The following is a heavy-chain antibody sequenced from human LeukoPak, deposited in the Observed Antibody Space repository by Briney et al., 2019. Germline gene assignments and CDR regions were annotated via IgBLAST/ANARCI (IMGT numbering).Heavy chain of an antibody. Sequence: PGGSLRLSCAASGFTFSKYWMSWVRQAPGKGLEWVANIKEDGSEQYYADSLKGRFTISRDNLKNSLYLQINSLKADDTAVYYCARDSFKTDIDYGGQGTQVTVSS. CDR3: ARDSFKTDIDY. D-gene: IGHD1-14*01. J-gene: IGHJ4*02. CDR2: IKEDGSEQ. V-gene: IGHV3-7*01. CDR1: GFTFSKYW.